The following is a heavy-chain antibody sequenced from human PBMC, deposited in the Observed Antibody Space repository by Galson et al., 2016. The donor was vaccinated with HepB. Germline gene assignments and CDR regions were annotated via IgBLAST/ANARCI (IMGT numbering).Heavy chain of an antibody. V-gene: IGHV3-23*01. CDR2: ISGSGGST. CDR3: AKGFQNFDY. Sequence: SLRLSCAASGFTFSTYAMSWVRQAPGKGLEWVSGISGSGGSTYYADSVKGQFTISRDNSKNMLYLQMNSLRADDTAVYYCAKGFQNFDYWGQGTLVTVSS. D-gene: IGHD2/OR15-2a*01. CDR1: GFTFSTYA. J-gene: IGHJ4*02.